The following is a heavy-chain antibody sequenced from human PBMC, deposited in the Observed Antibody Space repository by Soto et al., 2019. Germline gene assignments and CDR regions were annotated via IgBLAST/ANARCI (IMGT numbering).Heavy chain of an antibody. J-gene: IGHJ3*02. Sequence: SATLSLTCTVSGGSISSGGYNWSWIRQHPGEGLEWIVYLYHSVSTYYNPSLLSRLTMLGDTCGNYFSLMMSSVTAADTAVYYCVRGFCSGGSCFRGGAVFDIWGHGTMVNVS. V-gene: IGHV4-31*02. CDR2: LYHSVST. D-gene: IGHD2-15*01. CDR3: VRGFCSGGSCFRGGAVFDI. CDR1: GGSISSGGYN.